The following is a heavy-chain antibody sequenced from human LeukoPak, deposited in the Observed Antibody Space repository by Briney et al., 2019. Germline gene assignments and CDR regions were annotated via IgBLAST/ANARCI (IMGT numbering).Heavy chain of an antibody. CDR3: ARDHDFWGGRGPWFDP. J-gene: IGHJ5*02. CDR2: ISSNGGST. V-gene: IGHV3-64*01. CDR1: GFTFSSYA. D-gene: IGHD3-3*01. Sequence: PGGSLRLSCAASGFTFSSYAMHWVRQAPGKGLEYVSAISSNGGSTYYANSVKGRFTISRDNSKNTLYLQMGSLRAEDMAVYYCARDHDFWGGRGPWFDPWGQGTLVTVSS.